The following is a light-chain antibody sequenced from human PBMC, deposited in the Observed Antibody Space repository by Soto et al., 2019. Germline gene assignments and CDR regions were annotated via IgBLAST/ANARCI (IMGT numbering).Light chain of an antibody. CDR1: SSDVGSYNL. CDR2: EGS. V-gene: IGLV2-23*03. CDR3: CSYAGSSSV. J-gene: IGLJ1*01. Sequence: QSVLTQPASVSGSPGQSITISCTGTSSDVGSYNLVSWYQQHPGKAPKLMIYEGSKRPSGVSNRFSGSKSGNTASLTISGLQAEDEADYYCCSYAGSSSVFGTGTKLPVL.